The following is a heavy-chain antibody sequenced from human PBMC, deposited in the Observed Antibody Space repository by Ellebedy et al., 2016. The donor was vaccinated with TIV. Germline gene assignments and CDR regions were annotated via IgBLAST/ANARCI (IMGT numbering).Heavy chain of an antibody. J-gene: IGHJ2*01. CDR1: GGSISSSSYY. D-gene: IGHD6-19*01. Sequence: SETLSLTCTVSGGSISSSSYYWGWIRQPPGKGLEWIGSIYYSGSTYYNPSLKSRVTISVDTSKNQFSLKLSSVTAADTAVYYCARRSSGWYSGYFDLWGRGTLVTVSS. CDR2: IYYSGST. CDR3: ARRSSGWYSGYFDL. V-gene: IGHV4-39*01.